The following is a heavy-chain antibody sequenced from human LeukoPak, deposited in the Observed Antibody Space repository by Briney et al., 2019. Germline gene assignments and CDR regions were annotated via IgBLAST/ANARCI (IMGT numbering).Heavy chain of an antibody. CDR1: GYSFISYW. V-gene: IGHV5-51*01. Sequence: GESLKISCKGSGYSFISYWIGWVRQMPGKGLEWMGIIYPGDSDTRYSPSFQGQVTISADKSISTAYLQWSSLKASDTAMYYCARQDCSGGSCYPYYFDYWGQGSLVTVSS. D-gene: IGHD2-15*01. J-gene: IGHJ4*02. CDR3: ARQDCSGGSCYPYYFDY. CDR2: IYPGDSDT.